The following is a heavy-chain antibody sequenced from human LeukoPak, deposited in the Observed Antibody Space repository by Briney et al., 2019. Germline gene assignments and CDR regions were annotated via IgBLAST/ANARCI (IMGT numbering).Heavy chain of an antibody. CDR3: ARMGVVRGVSSDY. J-gene: IGHJ4*02. CDR2: IYYSGST. D-gene: IGHD3-10*01. CDR1: GGSISSSSYY. V-gene: IGHV4-39*07. Sequence: SETLSLTCTVSGGSISSSSYYWGWIRQPPGKGLEWIGSIYYSGSTYYNPSLKSRVTISVDTSKNQFSLKLSSVTAADTAVYYCARMGVVRGVSSDYWGQGTLVTVSS.